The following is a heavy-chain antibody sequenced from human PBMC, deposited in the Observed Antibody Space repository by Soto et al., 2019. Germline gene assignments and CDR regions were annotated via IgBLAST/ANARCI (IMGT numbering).Heavy chain of an antibody. V-gene: IGHV1-3*05. J-gene: IGHJ4*02. D-gene: IGHD2-21*02. CDR2: INAGNGNT. Sequence: QVKLVQSGAEEKKPGASVKVSCKASGYTFTSYAMHWVRQAPGQRLEWMGWINAGNGNTKYSQKFQGRVTITRDTSASTAYMELSSLGSEDTAVYYCARSIVVVTALDYWGQGTLVTVSS. CDR3: ARSIVVVTALDY. CDR1: GYTFTSYA.